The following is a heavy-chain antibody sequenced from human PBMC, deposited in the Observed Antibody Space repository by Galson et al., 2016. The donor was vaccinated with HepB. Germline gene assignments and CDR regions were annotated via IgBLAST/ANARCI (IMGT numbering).Heavy chain of an antibody. J-gene: IGHJ5*02. CDR2: IIPNTGSR. CDR1: GYTFASYG. Sequence: SVKVSCKASGYTFASYGVSWVRQAPGQGLEWMGWIIPNTGSRKYAQNLQGRVSMTTDTSTSTAYMELRSLRSDDTAVYYCARGSPSSSVNWFAPWGQGTLVTVSS. V-gene: IGHV1-18*01. CDR3: ARGSPSSSVNWFAP. D-gene: IGHD6-25*01.